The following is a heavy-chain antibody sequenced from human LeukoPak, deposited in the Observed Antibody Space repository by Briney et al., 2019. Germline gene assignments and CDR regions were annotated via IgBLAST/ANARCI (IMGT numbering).Heavy chain of an antibody. CDR3: ARDGFTTADDAFDI. V-gene: IGHV3-66*02. CDR1: GFTVSSNY. CDR2: IYSGGST. Sequence: GGSPRLSCAASGFTVSSNYMSWVRQAPGKGLEWVSVIYSGGSTYYADSVKGRFTISRDNSKNTLYLQMNSLRAEDTAVYYCARDGFTTADDAFDIWGQGTMVTVSS. J-gene: IGHJ3*02. D-gene: IGHD4-17*01.